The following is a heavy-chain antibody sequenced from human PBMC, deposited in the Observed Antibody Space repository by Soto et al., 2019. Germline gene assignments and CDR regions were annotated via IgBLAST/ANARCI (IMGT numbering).Heavy chain of an antibody. V-gene: IGHV1-69*01. J-gene: IGHJ6*02. Sequence: QVQLVQSGAEVKKPGSSVKVSCKASGGTFSSYAIHWVRQAPGQGLEWMGGIIPIFATTNYAQKFQGRCQITEEESPTTAYMELSSLSSEDTAVYYCASHETQNRQNYYYGRDVWGQGTTVTVSS. CDR2: IIPIFATT. CDR1: GGTFSSYA. CDR3: ASHETQNRQNYYYGRDV.